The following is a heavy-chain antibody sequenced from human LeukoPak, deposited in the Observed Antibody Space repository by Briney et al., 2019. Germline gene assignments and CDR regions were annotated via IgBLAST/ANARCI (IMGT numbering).Heavy chain of an antibody. CDR2: ISTDSSYI. CDR3: AKSGGSETSYYYYYMEV. D-gene: IGHD4-11*01. CDR1: GFTFGSYW. Sequence: GGFLRLSCAAAGFTFGSYWMIWVRQSPGQGLEWVSTISTDSSYIYYADSVKGGFTTSSDNAQNSLYLQMNIRRAEATAVYYCAKSGGSETSYYYYYMEVWGKGTTVTVSS. V-gene: IGHV3-21*03. J-gene: IGHJ6*03.